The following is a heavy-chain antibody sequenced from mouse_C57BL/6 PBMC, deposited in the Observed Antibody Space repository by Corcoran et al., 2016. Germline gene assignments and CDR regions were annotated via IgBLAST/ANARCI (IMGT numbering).Heavy chain of an antibody. CDR1: GYTFTTYG. Sequence: QIQLVQSGPELKKHGETVKISCKASGYTFTTYGMRWVKQAPGKGLKWLGWINTYSGVPTYADDIKGRFAFSLETSASTAYLQINNLKNEDTATYFCARDGYSSWFAYGGQGTLVTVSA. D-gene: IGHD2-3*01. V-gene: IGHV9-3*01. J-gene: IGHJ3*01. CDR3: ARDGYSSWFAY. CDR2: INTYSGVP.